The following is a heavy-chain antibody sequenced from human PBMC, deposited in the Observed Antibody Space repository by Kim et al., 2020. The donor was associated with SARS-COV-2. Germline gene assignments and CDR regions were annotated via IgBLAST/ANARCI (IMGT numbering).Heavy chain of an antibody. CDR1: GFIFSKAW. Sequence: GGSLRLSCVASGFIFSKAWMSWVRHAPGNGLEWVGLIKTKNDGVTIDYTAPVQGRFTISRDDSNNTLYLQMNSLTTEDTAVYYFTNGRLGSGFDVWGQGTMVTVSS. CDR2: IKTKNDGVTI. J-gene: IGHJ3*01. V-gene: IGHV3-15*01. D-gene: IGHD3-10*01. CDR3: TNGRLGSGFDV.